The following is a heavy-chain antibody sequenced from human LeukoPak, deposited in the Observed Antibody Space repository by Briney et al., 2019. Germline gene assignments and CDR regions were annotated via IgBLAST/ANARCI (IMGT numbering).Heavy chain of an antibody. J-gene: IGHJ5*02. CDR3: ARGGRVQLERRPWFDP. CDR2: ISAYNGNT. V-gene: IGHV1-18*01. D-gene: IGHD1-1*01. Sequence: ASVKVSCKASGYTFISYGISWVRQAPGQGLEWMVWISAYNGNTNYAQKLQGRVTMTTDTSTSTAYMELRSLRSDDTAVYYCARGGRVQLERRPWFDPWGQGTLVTVSS. CDR1: GYTFISYG.